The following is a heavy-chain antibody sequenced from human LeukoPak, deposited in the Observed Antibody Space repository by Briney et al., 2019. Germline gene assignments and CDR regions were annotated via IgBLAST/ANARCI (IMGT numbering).Heavy chain of an antibody. Sequence: SETLSLTCAVYGGSFSGYYWSWIRQPPGKGLEWIGEINHSGSTNYNPSLKSRVTISVDTSKNQFSLKLSSVTAADTAVYYCARTGTPSSWYAPPSYVDYWGQGTLVTVSS. V-gene: IGHV4-34*01. CDR2: INHSGST. D-gene: IGHD6-13*01. CDR1: GGSFSGYY. CDR3: ARTGTPSSWYAPPSYVDY. J-gene: IGHJ4*02.